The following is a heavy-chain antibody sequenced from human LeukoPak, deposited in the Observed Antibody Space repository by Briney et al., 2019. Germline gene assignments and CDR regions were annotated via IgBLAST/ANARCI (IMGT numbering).Heavy chain of an antibody. CDR1: GGSISSYY. D-gene: IGHD5-18*01. V-gene: IGHV4-59*01. CDR2: IYYSGST. J-gene: IGHJ4*02. Sequence: PSETLSLTCTVSGGSISSYYWSWIRQPPGKGLEWIGYIYYSGSTNYNPSLKSRVTISVDTSKNQFSLKLSSVTAADTAVYYCARARIQLWPTPSCYFDYWGQGTLVTVSS. CDR3: ARARIQLWPTPSCYFDY.